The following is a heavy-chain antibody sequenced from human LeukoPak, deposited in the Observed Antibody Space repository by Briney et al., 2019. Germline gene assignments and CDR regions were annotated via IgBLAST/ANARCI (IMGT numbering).Heavy chain of an antibody. J-gene: IGHJ4*02. D-gene: IGHD3-10*01. Sequence: GRSLRLSCAASGFTFSSYAMHWVRQAPGKGLEWVAVISYDGSNKYYADSVKGRFTISRDNSKNTLYLQMNSLRAEDTAVYYCARDSTLRGGLDYWGQGTLVTVSS. CDR3: ARDSTLRGGLDY. V-gene: IGHV3-30-3*01. CDR2: ISYDGSNK. CDR1: GFTFSSYA.